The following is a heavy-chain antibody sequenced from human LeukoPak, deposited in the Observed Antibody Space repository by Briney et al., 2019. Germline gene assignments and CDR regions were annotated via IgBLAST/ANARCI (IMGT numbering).Heavy chain of an antibody. Sequence: ASVKVSCKASGYTFTSYGISWVRQAPGQGLEWMGWIRAYNGHTNYAQKVQGRVTMTTDTFTSTAYMELRSLTSDDTAVYYCARRPGGYYYYYMDVWGKGTTVTVSS. D-gene: IGHD3-10*01. CDR1: GYTFTSYG. J-gene: IGHJ6*03. V-gene: IGHV1-18*01. CDR3: ARRPGGYYYYYMDV. CDR2: IRAYNGHT.